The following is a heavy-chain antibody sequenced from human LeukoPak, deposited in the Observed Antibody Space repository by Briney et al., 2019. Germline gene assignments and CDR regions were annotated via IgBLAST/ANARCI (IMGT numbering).Heavy chain of an antibody. CDR1: GFTFSSYS. D-gene: IGHD3-22*01. CDR3: ARDPVYYDSSGFDY. J-gene: IGHJ4*02. V-gene: IGHV3-48*01. CDR2: ISSSSSTI. Sequence: PGGSLRLSCAASGFTFSSYSMNWVRQAPGKGVEWVSYISSSSSTIYYADSVKGRFTISRDNAKNSLYLQMNSLRAEDTAVYYCARDPVYYDSSGFDYWGQGTLVTVSS.